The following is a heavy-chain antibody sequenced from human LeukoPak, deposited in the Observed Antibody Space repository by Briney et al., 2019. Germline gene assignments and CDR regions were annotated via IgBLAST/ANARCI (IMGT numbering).Heavy chain of an antibody. Sequence: SVKVSCKASGGTFSSYAISWVRQAPGQGLEWMGGIIPIFGTANYAQKFQGRVTITADESTSTAYMELSSLRSEDTAVYYCVRSRVDTAMVNYYYYGMDVWGKGTTVTVSS. J-gene: IGHJ6*04. CDR3: VRSRVDTAMVNYYYYGMDV. CDR1: GGTFSSYA. D-gene: IGHD5-18*01. CDR2: IIPIFGTA. V-gene: IGHV1-69*01.